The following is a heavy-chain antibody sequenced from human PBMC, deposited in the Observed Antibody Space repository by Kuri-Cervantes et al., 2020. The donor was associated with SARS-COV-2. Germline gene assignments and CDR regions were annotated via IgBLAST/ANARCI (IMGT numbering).Heavy chain of an antibody. CDR1: GFTFSSSA. V-gene: IGHV3-23*01. J-gene: IGHJ4*03. D-gene: IGHD3-10*02. CDR3: VKCSAASHPCYLDY. CDR2: ITDEGADT. Sequence: GESLKISCAGSGFTFSSSAMAWVRQAPGKGLEWISDITDEGADTYFADSVKGRFTISRDNSKYSLTLQMSSLRAEDTAIYYCVKCSAASHPCYLDYWGQGTLVTVSS.